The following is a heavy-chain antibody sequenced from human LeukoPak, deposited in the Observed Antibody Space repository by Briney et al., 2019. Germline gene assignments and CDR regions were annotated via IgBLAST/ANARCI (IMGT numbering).Heavy chain of an antibody. D-gene: IGHD1-26*01. Sequence: LVKVSCKASGGTFSSYAISWVRQAPGQGLEWMGGIIPIFGTANYAQKFQGRVTITADESTSTAYMELSSLRSEDTAVYYCASGSGSYDWFDPWGQGTLVTVSS. CDR3: ASGSGSYDWFDP. J-gene: IGHJ5*02. CDR1: GGTFSSYA. CDR2: IIPIFGTA. V-gene: IGHV1-69*01.